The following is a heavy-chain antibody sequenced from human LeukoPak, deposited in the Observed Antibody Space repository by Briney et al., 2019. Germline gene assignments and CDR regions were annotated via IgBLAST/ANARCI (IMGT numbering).Heavy chain of an antibody. V-gene: IGHV3-48*01. CDR3: ARLKGRDSSGPEVY. Sequence: SGGSLRLSCAASGFTFSSYSMNWVRQAPGKGREWGSYISSSSSTIYYADSVKGRFTISRENAKNPLYLKMNSLRAEDTAVYYCARLKGRDSSGPEVYWGQGTLVTVSS. CDR1: GFTFSSYS. CDR2: ISSSSSTI. D-gene: IGHD3-22*01. J-gene: IGHJ4*02.